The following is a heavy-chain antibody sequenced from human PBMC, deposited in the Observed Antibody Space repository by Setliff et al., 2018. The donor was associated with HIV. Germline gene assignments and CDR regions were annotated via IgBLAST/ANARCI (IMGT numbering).Heavy chain of an antibody. Sequence: ASVKVSCKASGYTFSGYYFHWVRQAPGQGLEWMGWINPNSGGTNYAQKFHGRVTMTTDTSISTAYMVLSRLRSDDAAMYYCASSGGYPDYFDYWGQGTQVTV. CDR2: INPNSGGT. J-gene: IGHJ4*02. CDR1: GYTFSGYY. D-gene: IGHD1-26*01. V-gene: IGHV1-2*02. CDR3: ASSGGYPDYFDY.